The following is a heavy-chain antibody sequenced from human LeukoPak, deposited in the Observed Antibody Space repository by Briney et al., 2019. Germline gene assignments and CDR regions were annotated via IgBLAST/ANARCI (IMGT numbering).Heavy chain of an antibody. V-gene: IGHV1-18*01. J-gene: IGHJ4*02. CDR1: RDTLTSYG. CDR3: ARRESYYYDSSGYSFDH. CDR2: ISAYNGNT. Sequence: ASVKGSCEASRDTLTSYGISSVRQAPGQGREWRGWISAYNGNTNYPQMLTGRVTMTTDTSTSTAYMELRSLRSDDTAVYYCARRESYYYDSSGYSFDHWGQGTLVTVSS. D-gene: IGHD3-22*01.